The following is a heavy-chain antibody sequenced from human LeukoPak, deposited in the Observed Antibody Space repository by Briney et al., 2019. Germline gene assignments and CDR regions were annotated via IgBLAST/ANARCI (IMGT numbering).Heavy chain of an antibody. CDR1: RGTFSSYA. CDR3: ASARYSYGPHEFDY. CDR2: IIPILGIA. D-gene: IGHD5-18*01. V-gene: IGHV1-69*04. J-gene: IGHJ4*02. Sequence: GASVKVSCKASRGTFSSYAISWVRQAPGHGLEWMGRIIPILGIANYAQKLQGRVTITADKSPSTAYMELSSLRSEDTAVYYCASARYSYGPHEFDYWGQGTLVTVSS.